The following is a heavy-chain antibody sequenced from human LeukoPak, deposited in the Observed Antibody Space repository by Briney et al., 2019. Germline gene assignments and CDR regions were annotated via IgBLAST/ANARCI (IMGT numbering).Heavy chain of an antibody. CDR3: TTSWGIAAAGMGFDY. V-gene: IGHV3-15*01. J-gene: IGHJ4*02. CDR2: IKSKTDGGTT. Sequence: GGSLRLSCAASGFTFSSYEMNWVRQAPGKGLEWVGRIKSKTDGGTTDYAAPVKGRFTISRDDSKNTLYLQMNSLKTEDTAVYYCTTSWGIAAAGMGFDYWGQGTLVTVSS. D-gene: IGHD6-13*01. CDR1: GFTFSSYE.